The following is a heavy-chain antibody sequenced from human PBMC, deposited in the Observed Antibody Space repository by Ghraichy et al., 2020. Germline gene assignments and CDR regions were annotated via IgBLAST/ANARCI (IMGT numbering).Heavy chain of an antibody. D-gene: IGHD6-19*01. J-gene: IGHJ4*02. V-gene: IGHV3-9*01. CDR1: GFTFADYA. CDR3: AKGIGRRYDSGWAVY. Sequence: GGSLRLSCAASGFTFADYAMHWVRQAPGQGLEWVSGINWNSDNIRYADSVKGRFTISRDNAKNSLYLQMNSLRAEDTTLYYCAKGIGRRYDSGWAVYWGQGSLVTLSS. CDR2: INWNSDNI.